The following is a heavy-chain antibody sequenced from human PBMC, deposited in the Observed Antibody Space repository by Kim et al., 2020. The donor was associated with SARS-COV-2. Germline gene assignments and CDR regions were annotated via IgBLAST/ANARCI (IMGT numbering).Heavy chain of an antibody. V-gene: IGHV4-59*01. CDR3: ARETVFGVV. Sequence: GSTNYNPSHKSRVTISVDTSKNRFSLKLSSVTAADTAVYYCARETVFGVVWGKGTTVTVSS. D-gene: IGHD3-16*01. CDR2: GST. J-gene: IGHJ6*04.